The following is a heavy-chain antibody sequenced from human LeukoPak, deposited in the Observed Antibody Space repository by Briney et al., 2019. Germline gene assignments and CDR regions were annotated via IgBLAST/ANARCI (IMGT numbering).Heavy chain of an antibody. Sequence: SETLSLTCAVYGGSFSGYYWSWIRQPPGKGLEWIGEINHSGSTNYNPSLKSRVTISVDTSKNQFSLKLSSVTAADTAVYYCARGSRCSSTSCYYYYYYYGMDVWGQGTTVTVSS. CDR1: GGSFSGYY. CDR2: INHSGST. CDR3: ARGSRCSSTSCYYYYYYYGMDV. V-gene: IGHV4-34*01. J-gene: IGHJ6*02. D-gene: IGHD2-2*01.